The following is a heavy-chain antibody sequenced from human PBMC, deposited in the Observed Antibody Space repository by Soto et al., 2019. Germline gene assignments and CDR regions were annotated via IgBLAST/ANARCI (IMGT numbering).Heavy chain of an antibody. Sequence: PGGSLRLSCAASGFTFSSYSMNWVRQAPGKGLEWVSSISSSSSYIYYADSVKGRFTISRDNAKNSLYLQMNSLKAEDTAVYYCARRLRQLVRVGYYGMDVWGQGTTVTVSS. CDR2: ISSSSSYI. J-gene: IGHJ6*02. CDR3: ARRLRQLVRVGYYGMDV. CDR1: GFTFSSYS. D-gene: IGHD6-6*01. V-gene: IGHV3-21*01.